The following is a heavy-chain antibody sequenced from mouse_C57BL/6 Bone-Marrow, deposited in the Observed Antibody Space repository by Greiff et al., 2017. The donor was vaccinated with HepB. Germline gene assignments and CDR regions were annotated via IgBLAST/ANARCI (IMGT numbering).Heavy chain of an antibody. J-gene: IGHJ2*01. Sequence: EVQRVESEGGLVQPGSSMKLSCTASGFTFSDYYMAWVRQVPEKGLEWVANINYDGSSTYYLDSLKSRFIISRDNAKNILYLQMSSLKSEDTATYYCARDQGLDYWGQGTTLTVSS. CDR2: INYDGSST. CDR1: GFTFSDYY. CDR3: ARDQGLDY. V-gene: IGHV5-16*01.